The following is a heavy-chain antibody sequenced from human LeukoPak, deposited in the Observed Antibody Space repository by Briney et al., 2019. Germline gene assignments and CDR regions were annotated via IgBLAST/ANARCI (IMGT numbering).Heavy chain of an antibody. CDR3: ARDCSSASCYERGSYFYFYMDI. Sequence: SAKVSCKASGGTFTNYAFSWVRQAPGQGLEWMGRIIPMSGTIYYAQKFQGRVTITADRSTNTAYMELNSLRSEDTAVIYCARDCSSASCYERGSYFYFYMDIWGSGTTVTVSS. J-gene: IGHJ6*03. CDR2: IIPMSGTI. V-gene: IGHV1-69*06. D-gene: IGHD2-2*01. CDR1: GGTFTNYA.